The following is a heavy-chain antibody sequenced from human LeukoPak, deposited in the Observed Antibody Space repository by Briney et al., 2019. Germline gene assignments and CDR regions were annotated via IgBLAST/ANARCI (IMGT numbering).Heavy chain of an antibody. CDR1: GFAFDDYA. Sequence: GGSLRLSCAVSGFAFDDYAMHWVRQAAGKGLEWVSGISWNSGSIGYADSVKGRFTISRDNAKNSLYLQMNSLRAEDTALYYCAKEDRRGRHFDYWGQGTLVTVSS. CDR2: ISWNSGSI. CDR3: AKEDRRGRHFDY. V-gene: IGHV3-9*01. J-gene: IGHJ4*02. D-gene: IGHD3-16*01.